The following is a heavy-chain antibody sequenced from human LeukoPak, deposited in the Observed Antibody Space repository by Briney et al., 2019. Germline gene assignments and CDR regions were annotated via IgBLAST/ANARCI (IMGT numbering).Heavy chain of an antibody. D-gene: IGHD3-3*01. CDR2: TRDSGNGT. J-gene: IGHJ4*02. Sequence: PGGSLRLSCVVSGFTFKNYAMSWVRQAPGKGLECVSSTRDSGNGTDYADSVKGRFTVSRDNSKNTLYLHMSTLSAEDTAVYYCAKWAYYDFWSGHYKSHFDSWGQGTLVTVSP. V-gene: IGHV3-23*01. CDR1: GFTFKNYA. CDR3: AKWAYYDFWSGHYKSHFDS.